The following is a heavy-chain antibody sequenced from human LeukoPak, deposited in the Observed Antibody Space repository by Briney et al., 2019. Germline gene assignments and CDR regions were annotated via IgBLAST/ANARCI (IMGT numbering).Heavy chain of an antibody. J-gene: IGHJ4*02. V-gene: IGHV3-33*06. CDR2: IWYDGSNK. Sequence: TGGSLRLSCAASGFTFSSYGMHWVRQAPGKGLEWVAVIWYDGSNKYYADSVTGRFTISRDSSKNTLCLQMNSLRAEDTAVYYCAKAAVAGVKYYFDYWGQGTLATVSS. D-gene: IGHD6-19*01. CDR1: GFTFSSYG. CDR3: AKAAVAGVKYYFDY.